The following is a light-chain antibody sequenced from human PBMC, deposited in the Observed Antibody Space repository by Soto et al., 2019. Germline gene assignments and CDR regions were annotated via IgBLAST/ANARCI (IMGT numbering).Light chain of an antibody. Sequence: SPSTKKLSPGERATLSCMASQSAGSNYLAWYQQTPGQAPRILIFGASGRATGIPDRFSGSGSGTDFTLTISSLQSEDFAIYYCQQYNNWPITFGQVRLLEV. CDR1: QSAGSNY. CDR3: QQYNNWPIT. J-gene: IGKJ5*01. V-gene: IGKV3-20*01. CDR2: GAS.